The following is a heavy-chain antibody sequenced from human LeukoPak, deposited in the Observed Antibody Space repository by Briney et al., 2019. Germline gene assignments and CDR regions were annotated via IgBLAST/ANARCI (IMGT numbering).Heavy chain of an antibody. Sequence: SETLSLTCTVSGGSVSSGSYYWSWNRQPPGKGLEWIGYIYYSGSTNYNPSLKSRVTISVDTSKNQFSLKLSSVTAADTAVYYCARNAGYSYGYTPEGNWFDPWGQGTLVTVSS. CDR2: IYYSGST. D-gene: IGHD5-18*01. CDR3: ARNAGYSYGYTPEGNWFDP. CDR1: GGSVSSGSYY. V-gene: IGHV4-61*01. J-gene: IGHJ5*02.